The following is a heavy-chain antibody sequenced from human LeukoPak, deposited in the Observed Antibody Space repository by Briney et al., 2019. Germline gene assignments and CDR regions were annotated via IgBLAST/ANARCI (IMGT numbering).Heavy chain of an antibody. CDR3: ARDRNGPTGAFAY. CDR1: GGSISSYY. D-gene: IGHD1-14*01. Sequence: SETLSLTCTVSGGSISSYYWSWIRQPPGKGLEWIGYIYYSGSTNYNPSLKSRVTISVDTSKNQFSLKLSSVTAADTAVYYCARDRNGPTGAFAYWGQGFLVSVSS. V-gene: IGHV4-59*01. J-gene: IGHJ4*02. CDR2: IYYSGST.